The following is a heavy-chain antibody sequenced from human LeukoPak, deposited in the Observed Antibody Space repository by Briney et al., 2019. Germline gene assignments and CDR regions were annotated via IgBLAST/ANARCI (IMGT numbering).Heavy chain of an antibody. CDR1: GFTFSTYW. V-gene: IGHV3-23*01. CDR3: ATSWGPDTSAFRWGRDGMDV. D-gene: IGHD3-16*01. J-gene: IGHJ6*02. Sequence: GGSLRLSCAASGFTFSTYWMSWVRQAPGKGLEWVSAISKSGDHTYYAASAKGRFTIYRDNSKNTQYLQMNSLRAEDTAVYYCATSWGPDTSAFRWGRDGMDVWGQGTTVIVS. CDR2: ISKSGDHT.